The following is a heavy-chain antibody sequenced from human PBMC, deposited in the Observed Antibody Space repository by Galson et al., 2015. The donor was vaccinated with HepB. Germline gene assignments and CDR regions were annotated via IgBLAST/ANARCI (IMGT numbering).Heavy chain of an antibody. CDR2: VNPDSGDT. CDR1: GYTFTNYD. Sequence: SVKVSCKASGYTFTNYDINWVRQATGQRLEWMGWVNPDSGDTDYAQKFEGRVTMTRDTSISTVYMELSSLRVEDTAVYYCARGPYCSDPNCFIDWFDPWGQGTLVTVSS. V-gene: IGHV1-8*01. D-gene: IGHD2-2*01. CDR3: ARGPYCSDPNCFIDWFDP. J-gene: IGHJ5*02.